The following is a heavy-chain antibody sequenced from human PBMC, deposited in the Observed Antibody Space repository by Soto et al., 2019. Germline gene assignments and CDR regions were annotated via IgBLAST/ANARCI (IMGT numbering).Heavy chain of an antibody. CDR1: GDTFSSNA. V-gene: IGHV3-53*01. J-gene: IGHJ6*02. CDR3: ASRGYPAYYYYYGMDV. CDR2: IYGGGST. Sequence: AGGSLRLSCVDSGDTFSSNAMSWVRQAPGKGLEWVSVIYGGGSTYYADSVKGRFTISRDNSKNTLYLQMNSLRAEDTAVYYCASRGYPAYYYYYGMDVWGQGTTVTVSS. D-gene: IGHD5-18*01.